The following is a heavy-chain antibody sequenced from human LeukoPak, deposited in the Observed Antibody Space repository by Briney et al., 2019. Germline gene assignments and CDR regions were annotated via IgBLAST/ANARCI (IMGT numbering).Heavy chain of an antibody. CDR2: INDNGGST. CDR3: AKKVGSSPGYFFDY. Sequence: GGSLRLSCAASGFAFTNYAMSWVRQVPGKGLEWVSDINDNGGSTFYADSVTGRFTISRDNSKNTLYMQMNSLRAGDTAVYYCAKKVGSSPGYFFDYWGQGTLVTVSS. J-gene: IGHJ4*02. D-gene: IGHD6-6*01. CDR1: GFAFTNYA. V-gene: IGHV3-23*01.